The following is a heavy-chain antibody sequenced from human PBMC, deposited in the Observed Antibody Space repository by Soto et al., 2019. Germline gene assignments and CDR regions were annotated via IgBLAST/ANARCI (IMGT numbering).Heavy chain of an antibody. J-gene: IGHJ6*02. Sequence: QVQLQESGPGLVKPSETLSLTCTVSGGSISNYFWNWIRQPPGKGLEWIGNVYYSGSTSYNPSLRGRVTMSVDTSRSQFSLKLSSVTAADTAVYFCARDDHYGMDVWGQGTTVTVSS. V-gene: IGHV4-59*01. CDR2: VYYSGST. CDR3: ARDDHYGMDV. CDR1: GGSISNYF.